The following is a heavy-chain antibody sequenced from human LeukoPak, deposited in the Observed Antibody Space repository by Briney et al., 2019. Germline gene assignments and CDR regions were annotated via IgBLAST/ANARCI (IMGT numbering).Heavy chain of an antibody. J-gene: IGHJ5*02. D-gene: IGHD3-22*01. CDR1: GFTFSAHW. Sequence: GGSLRLSCAASGFTFSAHWMSWVRQAPGKGLEWVANINQGGTEEQYVDPVKGRFTISRDNVKSSLYLQMNRLRAEDTAVYYCAGGYYWDRWGQGTLVTVSS. V-gene: IGHV3-7*01. CDR3: AGGYYWDR. CDR2: INQGGTEE.